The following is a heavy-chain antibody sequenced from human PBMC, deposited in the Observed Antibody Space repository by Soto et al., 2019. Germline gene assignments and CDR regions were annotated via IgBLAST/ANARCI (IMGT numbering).Heavy chain of an antibody. Sequence: QLQLQESGPGLVKPSETLSLACSVSGASVSGSAYYWGWIRQPPGKGLEWVGSIHYSGITHYNPSLKSRATLSVDTSQNQFSLKLSSVTAADTAVYYCARRAHGYPTNWFDPWGQGTLVIVSS. J-gene: IGHJ5*02. CDR3: ARRAHGYPTNWFDP. V-gene: IGHV4-39*01. CDR2: IHYSGIT. D-gene: IGHD3-22*01. CDR1: GASVSGSAYY.